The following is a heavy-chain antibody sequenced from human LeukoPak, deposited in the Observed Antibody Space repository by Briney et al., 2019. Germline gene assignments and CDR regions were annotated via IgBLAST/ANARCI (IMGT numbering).Heavy chain of an antibody. D-gene: IGHD2-2*01. CDR3: ASRYCTSTNCGLQFQH. Sequence: SETLSLTCTVSGGSISSYYWSWIRQPPGKGLEWIGYIYHSGGTNYNPSLKSRVTISVDTSKNQFSLKLSSVTAADTAVYYCASRYCTSTNCGLQFQHWGQGTLVTVSS. J-gene: IGHJ1*01. CDR2: IYHSGGT. V-gene: IGHV4-59*01. CDR1: GGSISSYY.